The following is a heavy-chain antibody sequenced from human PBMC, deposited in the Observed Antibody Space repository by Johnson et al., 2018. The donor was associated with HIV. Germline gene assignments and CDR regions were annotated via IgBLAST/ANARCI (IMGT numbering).Heavy chain of an antibody. CDR2: ISYDGSNK. CDR3: ASLGLDLLVKAPLSVVFDAFDI. Sequence: QVQLVESGGGVVQPGRSLRLSCEASGFTFSSYAMHWVRQAPGKGLEWVAVISYDGSNKYYADSVKCRFTISRYNSKNTLYLQMNSLRAEDTAVYYCASLGLDLLVKAPLSVVFDAFDIWGQGTMVTVSS. CDR1: GFTFSSYA. V-gene: IGHV3-30-3*01. J-gene: IGHJ3*02. D-gene: IGHD3-16*01.